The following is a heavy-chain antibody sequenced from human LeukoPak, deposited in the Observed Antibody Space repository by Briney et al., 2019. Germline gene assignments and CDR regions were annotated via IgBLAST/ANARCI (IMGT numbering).Heavy chain of an antibody. CDR3: ARGIAGDQYYYYYYYMDV. V-gene: IGHV4-61*02. D-gene: IGHD4-17*01. Sequence: PSETLSLTCTVSGGSISSGGYYWSWIRQPAGRGLEWIGRIYTSGSTNYNPSLRSRVTISVDTSKNQFSLKLSSVTAADTAVYYCARGIAGDQYYYYYYYMDVWGKGTTVTVSS. CDR2: IYTSGST. J-gene: IGHJ6*03. CDR1: GGSISSGGYY.